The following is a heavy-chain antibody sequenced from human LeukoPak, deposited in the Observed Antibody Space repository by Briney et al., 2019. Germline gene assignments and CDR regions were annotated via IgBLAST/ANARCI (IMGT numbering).Heavy chain of an antibody. D-gene: IGHD5-18*01. CDR1: GGSISSYY. CDR3: ARSLWLLSDY. Sequence: SETLSLTCTVSGGSISSYYWGWIRQPPGKGLEWIGSIYHSGSTYYNPSLKSRVTISVDTSKNQFSLKLSSVTAADTAVYYCARSLWLLSDYWGQGTLVTVSS. V-gene: IGHV4-38-2*02. CDR2: IYHSGST. J-gene: IGHJ4*02.